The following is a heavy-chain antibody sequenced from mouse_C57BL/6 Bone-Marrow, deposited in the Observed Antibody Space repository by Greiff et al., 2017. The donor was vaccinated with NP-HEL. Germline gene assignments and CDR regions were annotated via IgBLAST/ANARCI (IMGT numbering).Heavy chain of an antibody. D-gene: IGHD1-1*01. CDR1: GYTFTDYY. CDR3: ARSSYYYGSSSRYYAMDY. J-gene: IGHJ4*01. Sequence: QVQLQQSGAELVRPGASVKLSCKASGYTFTDYYINWVKQRPGQGLEWIARIYPGSGNTYYNEKFKGKATLTAEKSSSTAYMQLSSLTSEDSAVYFCARSSYYYGSSSRYYAMDYWGQGTSVTVSS. V-gene: IGHV1-76*01. CDR2: IYPGSGNT.